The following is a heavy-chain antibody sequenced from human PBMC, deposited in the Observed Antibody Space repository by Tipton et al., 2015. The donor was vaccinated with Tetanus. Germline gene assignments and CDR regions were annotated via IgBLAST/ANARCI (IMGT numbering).Heavy chain of an antibody. CDR1: GYTFTGYY. CDR3: ARDRGDYIYYGMDV. Sequence: QLVQSGAEVKKPGASVKVSCKASGYTFTGYYIYWVRQATGQGLEWMGWLDPNSGGTVYAQKFQGRVTMTRDTSISTAYMGLRSLRSDDTAVYYCARDRGDYIYYGMDVWGPGTTVTVS. CDR2: LDPNSGGT. D-gene: IGHD3-22*01. V-gene: IGHV1-2*02. J-gene: IGHJ6*02.